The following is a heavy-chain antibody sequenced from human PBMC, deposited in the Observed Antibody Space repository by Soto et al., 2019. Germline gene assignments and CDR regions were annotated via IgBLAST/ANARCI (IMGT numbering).Heavy chain of an antibody. V-gene: IGHV4-34*01. D-gene: IGHD2-2*01. CDR2: INHSGST. CDR3: ANNIVVVPAAPLTTYYYGMDV. Sequence: SETLSLTCAVYGGSFSGYYWSWIRQPPGKGLEWIGEINHSGSTNYNPSLKSRVTISVDTSKNQFSLKLSSVTAADTAVYYCANNIVVVPAAPLTTYYYGMDVWGQGTTVTVSS. CDR1: GGSFSGYY. J-gene: IGHJ6*02.